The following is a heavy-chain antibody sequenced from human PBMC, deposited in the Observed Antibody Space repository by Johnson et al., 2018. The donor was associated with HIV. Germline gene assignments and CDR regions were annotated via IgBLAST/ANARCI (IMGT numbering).Heavy chain of an antibody. D-gene: IGHD1-26*01. Sequence: QVQLVESGGGLVKPGGSLRLSCAASGFTFSDYYMSWIRQAPGKGLEWVSYISSSGSTIYYANSVKGRFTISRDNSKNTLYLQMGSLIAEDMAVYYCARPLGGSVDAFDIWGQGTMVTVSS. V-gene: IGHV3-11*04. CDR3: ARPLGGSVDAFDI. CDR1: GFTFSDYY. J-gene: IGHJ3*02. CDR2: ISSSGSTI.